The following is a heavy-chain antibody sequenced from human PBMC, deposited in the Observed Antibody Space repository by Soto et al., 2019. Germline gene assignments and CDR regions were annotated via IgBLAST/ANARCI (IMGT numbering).Heavy chain of an antibody. CDR1: GFTFSSYA. D-gene: IGHD6-13*01. CDR3: ASIAAAGD. Sequence: QVQLVESGGGVVQPGRSLRLSCAASGFTFSSYAMHWVRQAPGKGLEWVAVISYDGSNKYYADSVKGRFTISRDNSKNTLYLQMNGLRAEDTAVYYCASIAAAGDWGQGTLVTVSS. V-gene: IGHV3-30-3*01. CDR2: ISYDGSNK. J-gene: IGHJ4*02.